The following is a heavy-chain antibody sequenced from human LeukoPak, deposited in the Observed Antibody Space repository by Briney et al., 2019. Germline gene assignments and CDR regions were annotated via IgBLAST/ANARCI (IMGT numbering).Heavy chain of an antibody. CDR2: INPNSGGT. CDR1: GGTFSSYA. J-gene: IGHJ4*02. D-gene: IGHD6-13*01. V-gene: IGHV1-2*02. CDR3: ASPIAAAGYDY. Sequence: GASVKVSCKASGGTFSSYAISWVRQAPGQGLEWMGWINPNSGGTNYAQKFQGRVTMTRDTSISTAYMELSRLRSDDTAVYYCASPIAAAGYDYWGQGTLVTVSS.